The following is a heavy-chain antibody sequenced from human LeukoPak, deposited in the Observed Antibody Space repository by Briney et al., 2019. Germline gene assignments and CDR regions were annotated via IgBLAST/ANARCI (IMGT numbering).Heavy chain of an antibody. V-gene: IGHV4-39*07. CDR3: ARGQGLGYCSGGSCDIDY. Sequence: SETLSLTCTVSGGSISSSSYYWGWVRQPPGTGLEWIGYIYHSGSTYYNPSLKSRVTISVDTSKNQFSLKLSSVTAADTAVYYCARGQGLGYCSGGSCDIDYWGQGTLVTVSS. D-gene: IGHD2-15*01. J-gene: IGHJ4*02. CDR1: GGSISSSSYY. CDR2: IYHSGST.